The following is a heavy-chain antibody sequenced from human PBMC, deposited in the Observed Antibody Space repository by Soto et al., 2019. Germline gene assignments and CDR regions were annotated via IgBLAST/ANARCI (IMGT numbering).Heavy chain of an antibody. CDR3: AIIGAYYPYYYYGMDV. CDR2: INPNSGGT. V-gene: IGHV1-2*02. J-gene: IGHJ6*02. D-gene: IGHD1-26*01. Sequence: ASVKVSCKASGYTFTGYYMHWVRQAPGQGLEWMGWINPNSGGTNYAQKFQGRVTMTRDTSISTAYMELSRLRSDDTAVYYCAIIGAYYPYYYYGMDVWGQGNTVTGSS. CDR1: GYTFTGYY.